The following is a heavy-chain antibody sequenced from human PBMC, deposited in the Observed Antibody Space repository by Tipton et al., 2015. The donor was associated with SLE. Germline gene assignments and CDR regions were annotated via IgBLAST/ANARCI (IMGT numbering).Heavy chain of an antibody. CDR3: ARGDGGNSVFFDS. Sequence: TLSLTCTVSGGSIRSGGYYWSWIRQPAGKRLEWIGRIYASGSTNYDPSLKSRVTISVDTSKNHFSLNLSSVTAADSAVYYCARGDGGNSVFFDSWGQGTLVTVSS. D-gene: IGHD4-23*01. J-gene: IGHJ4*02. CDR2: IYASGST. CDR1: GGSIRSGGYY. V-gene: IGHV4-61*02.